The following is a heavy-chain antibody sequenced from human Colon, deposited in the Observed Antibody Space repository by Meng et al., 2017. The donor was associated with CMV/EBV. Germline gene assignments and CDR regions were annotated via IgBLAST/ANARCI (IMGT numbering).Heavy chain of an antibody. CDR1: GFDFGTHV. Sequence: SLSLSCAASGFDFGTHVMPWVRQAPGKGLEWVSHIDSGGNTFYRDSVKGRFTISRDNSKNILYLQMNSLSAGDTAVYFCAKQAGTDWGQGTLVTVSS. D-gene: IGHD1/OR15-1a*01. V-gene: IGHV3-23*01. CDR2: IDSGGNT. J-gene: IGHJ4*02. CDR3: AKQAGTD.